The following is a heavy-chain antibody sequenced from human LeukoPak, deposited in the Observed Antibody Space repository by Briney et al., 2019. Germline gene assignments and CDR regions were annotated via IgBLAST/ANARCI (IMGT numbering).Heavy chain of an antibody. V-gene: IGHV3-30*18. D-gene: IGHD6-19*01. CDR3: AKDGKAVAGPTFDY. Sequence: HPGGSLRLSCAASGFTFSSYGMHWVRQAPGKGLEWVAVISYDGSNKYYADSVKGRFTISRDNSKNTLYLQMNSLRAEDTAVYYCAKDGKAVAGPTFDYWGQGTLVTVSS. CDR2: ISYDGSNK. J-gene: IGHJ4*02. CDR1: GFTFSSYG.